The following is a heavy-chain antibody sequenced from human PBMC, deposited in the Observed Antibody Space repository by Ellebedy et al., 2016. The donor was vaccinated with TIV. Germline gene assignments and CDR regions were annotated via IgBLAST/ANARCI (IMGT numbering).Heavy chain of an antibody. CDR1: GFTFSSYA. Sequence: GGSLRLXXAASGFTFSSYAMSWVRQAPGKGLEWVSAISGSGGTTYYADSVKGRFTISRDNSKNTLYLQMNSLRAEGTAVYYCAKDRGEHWFDPWGQGTLVTVSS. J-gene: IGHJ5*02. CDR3: AKDRGEHWFDP. D-gene: IGHD7-27*01. V-gene: IGHV3-23*01. CDR2: ISGSGGTT.